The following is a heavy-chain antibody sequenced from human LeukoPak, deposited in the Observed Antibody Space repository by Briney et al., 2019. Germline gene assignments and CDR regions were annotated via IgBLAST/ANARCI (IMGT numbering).Heavy chain of an antibody. CDR1: GYTFTGYY. V-gene: IGHV1-2*02. D-gene: IGHD5-12*01. CDR3: ARGSGYVDYFDY. CDR2: INPNSGGT. Sequence: ASVKVSCKASGYTFTGYYMHWVRQAPGQGLEWMGWINPNSGGTNYAQKFQGRVTMTRDTSISTAYMELSTLRSDDTAVYYCARGSGYVDYFDYWGQGTLVTVSS. J-gene: IGHJ4*02.